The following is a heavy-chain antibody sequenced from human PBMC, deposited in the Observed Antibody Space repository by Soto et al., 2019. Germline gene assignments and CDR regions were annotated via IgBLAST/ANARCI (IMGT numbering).Heavy chain of an antibody. J-gene: IGHJ6*02. D-gene: IGHD6-6*01. Sequence: ASAKVSCKASGYTFTGYYMHWVRQAPGQGLEWMGWINPNSGGTNYAQKFQGWVTMTRDTSISTAYMELSRLRSDDTAVYYCARGAGHSSSQDYYYYGMDVWGQGTTVTVSS. CDR3: ARGAGHSSSQDYYYYGMDV. CDR1: GYTFTGYY. V-gene: IGHV1-2*04. CDR2: INPNSGGT.